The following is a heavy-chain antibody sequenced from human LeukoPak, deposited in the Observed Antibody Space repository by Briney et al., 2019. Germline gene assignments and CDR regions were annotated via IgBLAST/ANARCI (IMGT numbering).Heavy chain of an antibody. CDR1: GFTFTTYW. D-gene: IGHD3-16*01. J-gene: IGHJ4*02. Sequence: GGSLRLSCVASGFTFTTYWMHWVRQSPGKGLVWVSRINGDGSNSNYADSVKGRFTISRANARNTLYLQMNGQRAEDTALYYCARTSPTSHFDFWGQGTLVTVPS. V-gene: IGHV3-74*01. CDR3: ARTSPTSHFDF. CDR2: INGDGSNS.